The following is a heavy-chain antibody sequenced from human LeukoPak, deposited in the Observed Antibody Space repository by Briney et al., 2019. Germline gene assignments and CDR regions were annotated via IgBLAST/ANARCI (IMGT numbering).Heavy chain of an antibody. CDR2: INGNSGGT. Sequence: ASVKVSCKASGYTFTGYYMHWVRQAPGQGLEWMGWINGNSGGTKYAQKFQGRVTMTRDTSISTAYMELSRLRSDDTAVYYCARGWRVRGERTWDAFDIWGQGTMVTVSS. J-gene: IGHJ3*02. D-gene: IGHD3-10*01. V-gene: IGHV1-2*02. CDR1: GYTFTGYY. CDR3: ARGWRVRGERTWDAFDI.